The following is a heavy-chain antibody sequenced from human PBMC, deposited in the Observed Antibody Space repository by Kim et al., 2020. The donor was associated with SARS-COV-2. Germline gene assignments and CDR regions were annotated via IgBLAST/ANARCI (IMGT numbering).Heavy chain of an antibody. J-gene: IGHJ6*03. CDR1: GGSFSGYY. CDR2: INHSGST. V-gene: IGHV4-34*01. CDR3: ARGRDDYGDYRTAPNSYYMDG. D-gene: IGHD4-17*01. Sequence: SETLSLTCAVYGGSFSGYYWSWIRQPPGKGLEWIGEINHSGSTNYNPSLKSRVTISVDTSKNQFSLKLSSVTAADTAVYYCARGRDDYGDYRTAPNSYYMDGWGKGTTVTGSS.